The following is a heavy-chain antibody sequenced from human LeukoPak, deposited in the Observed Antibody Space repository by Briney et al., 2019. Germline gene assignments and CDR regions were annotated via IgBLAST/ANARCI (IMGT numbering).Heavy chain of an antibody. CDR2: IYYSGRT. J-gene: IGHJ4*02. CDR3: ARETAMISTWSAFDY. CDR1: GGSVSSDSFY. D-gene: IGHD5-18*01. Sequence: SETLSLTCSVSGGSVSSDSFYWSWIRQPPGKGLEWIGYIYYSGRTFYSPSLKSRVTISVDTSKNQFSLKLSSVTAADTAVYYCARETAMISTWSAFDYWGQGILVTVSS. V-gene: IGHV4-61*01.